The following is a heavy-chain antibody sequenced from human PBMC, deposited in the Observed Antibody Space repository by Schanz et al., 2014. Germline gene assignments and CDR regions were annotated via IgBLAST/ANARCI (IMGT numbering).Heavy chain of an antibody. J-gene: IGHJ3*01. CDR3: AREQTIFGVTYTDAYDV. CDR1: GFTFSGFW. D-gene: IGHD3-3*01. V-gene: IGHV3-66*01. Sequence: EVQLAESGGGLVQPGGSLRLSCAASGFTFSGFWMTWVRQAPGKGLEWVSFVHPGGSTYYPDSVKGRFTISRDNTKNSLFLQLNSLRADDTAVYYCAREQTIFGVTYTDAYDVWGRGTMVTVSS. CDR2: VHPGGST.